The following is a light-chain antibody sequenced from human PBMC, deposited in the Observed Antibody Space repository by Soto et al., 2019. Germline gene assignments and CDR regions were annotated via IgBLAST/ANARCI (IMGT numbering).Light chain of an antibody. CDR3: QQRANWPLT. J-gene: IGKJ4*01. CDR1: QSVSSY. Sequence: IVLTQSPVTLSLSPGERATLSCRASQSVSSYLAWYQQKAGQAPRLLIYDASNRATGIPPRFSGSGSETDFTLTISSLVPEDFAVYYCQQRANWPLTFGGGTKVEIK. V-gene: IGKV3-11*01. CDR2: DAS.